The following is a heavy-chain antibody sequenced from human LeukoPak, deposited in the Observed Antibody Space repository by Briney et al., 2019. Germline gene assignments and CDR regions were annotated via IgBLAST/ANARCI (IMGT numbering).Heavy chain of an antibody. J-gene: IGHJ4*02. CDR1: GGSISSYY. D-gene: IGHD3-16*01. CDR2: IFYSGGS. Sequence: SETLSLTCTVSGGSISSYYWTWIRQPPGKGLEWIGYIFYSGGSNYNPSLKSRVTISVDTSKNQFSLKLSSVTAADTAVYYCARSRQGEDYFDYWGQGTLVTVSS. CDR3: ARSRQGEDYFDY. V-gene: IGHV4-59*08.